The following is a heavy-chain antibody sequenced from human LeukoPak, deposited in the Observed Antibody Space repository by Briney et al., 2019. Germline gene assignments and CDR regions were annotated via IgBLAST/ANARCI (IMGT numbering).Heavy chain of an antibody. J-gene: IGHJ4*02. D-gene: IGHD3-9*01. V-gene: IGHV1-2*02. CDR3: AAARLTGYHFAIY. CDR1: EYTFTDYF. Sequence: ASVKVSCKASEYTFTDYFMHWVRQAPGQGLEWMGWINPNSGGTNSAQKFQGRVTLTRGTSISSAYMELSRVRSDDTAVYYCAAARLTGYHFAIYWGQGTLVTVSS. CDR2: INPNSGGT.